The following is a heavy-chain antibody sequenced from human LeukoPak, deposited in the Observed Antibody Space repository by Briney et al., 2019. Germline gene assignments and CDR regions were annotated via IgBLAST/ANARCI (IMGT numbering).Heavy chain of an antibody. Sequence: PSETLSLTCTVSGGSISSGSYYWRWIRQPAGKGLEWIGRIYTSGSTNYNPSLKSRITISVDTSKNQFSLKLSSVTAADTAVYYCARDVGGGDFYRGGCGDYWGQGTLVTVSS. D-gene: IGHD2-21*02. V-gene: IGHV4-61*02. J-gene: IGHJ4*02. CDR3: ARDVGGGDFYRGGCGDY. CDR2: IYTSGST. CDR1: GGSISSGSYY.